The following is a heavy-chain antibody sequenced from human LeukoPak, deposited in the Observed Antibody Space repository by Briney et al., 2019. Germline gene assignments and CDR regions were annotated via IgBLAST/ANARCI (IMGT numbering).Heavy chain of an antibody. Sequence: GASVKVSCKAYGYTFTGYYIHWVRQAPGQGLEWMGRINPNSGGTKYAQKFQGRVTMTRDTSVSTAYMELSRLTSDDTAVYYCAREYYYYYYMDVWGKGTTVTVSS. CDR2: INPNSGGT. CDR3: AREYYYYYYMDV. CDR1: GYTFTGYY. J-gene: IGHJ6*03. V-gene: IGHV1-2*06.